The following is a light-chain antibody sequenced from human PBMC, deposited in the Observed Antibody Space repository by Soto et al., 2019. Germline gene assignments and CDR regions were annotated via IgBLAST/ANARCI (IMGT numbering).Light chain of an antibody. CDR2: GAS. CDR1: QSVNNNY. CDR3: QQYGSSPYT. V-gene: IGKV3-20*01. Sequence: EIVLTQSPGTLSLSPGERATLSCRASQSVNNNYLGWYQQKPGQAPRLLIFGASNRATGIPDRFSGSGSGTAFTLTISRLEPEDFAVYYCQQYGSSPYTFGQGTKLEIK. J-gene: IGKJ2*01.